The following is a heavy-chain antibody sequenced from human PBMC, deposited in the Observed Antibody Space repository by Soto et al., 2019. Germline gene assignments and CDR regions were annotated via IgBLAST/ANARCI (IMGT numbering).Heavy chain of an antibody. J-gene: IGHJ6*02. D-gene: IGHD2-21*02. CDR3: ARDRSSSYCGGDCYLHGMDV. CDR1: GFTFSSYS. V-gene: IGHV3-48*02. Sequence: EVQLVESGGGLVQPGGSLRLSCAASGFTFSSYSMNWVRQAPGKGLEWVSYISSSSSTIYYADSVKGRFTISRDNAKNSLYLQMNSLRDEDTAVYYCARDRSSSYCGGDCYLHGMDVWGQGTTVTVSS. CDR2: ISSSSSTI.